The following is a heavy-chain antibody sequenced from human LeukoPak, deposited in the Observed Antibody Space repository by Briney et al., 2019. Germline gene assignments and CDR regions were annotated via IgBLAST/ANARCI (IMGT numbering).Heavy chain of an antibody. CDR1: GFTFSSYA. CDR2: ISGSAGST. J-gene: IGHJ6*02. D-gene: IGHD5-18*01. CDR3: AKDRYTAMADYYYYGMDV. V-gene: IGHV3-23*01. Sequence: GGSLRLSCAASGFTFSSYAMSWVRRAPGKGLEWVSAISGSAGSTYYADSVKGRFTISRENSKNTLYLQMNSLRAEDTAVYYCAKDRYTAMADYYYYGMDVWGQGTTVTVSS.